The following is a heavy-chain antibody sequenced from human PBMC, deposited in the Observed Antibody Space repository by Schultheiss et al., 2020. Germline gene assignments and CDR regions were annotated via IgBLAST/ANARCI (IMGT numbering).Heavy chain of an antibody. D-gene: IGHD2-21*02. CDR2: INHSGST. V-gene: IGHV4-34*01. CDR1: GGSFSGYY. CDR3: ASLAYCGGDCYSGNYYYGMDV. J-gene: IGHJ6*02. Sequence: SETLSLTCAVYGGSFSGYYWSWIRQPPGKGLEWIGEINHSGSTNYNPSLKSRVTISVDTSKNQFSLKLSSVTAADTAVYYCASLAYCGGDCYSGNYYYGMDVWGQGTTVTVSS.